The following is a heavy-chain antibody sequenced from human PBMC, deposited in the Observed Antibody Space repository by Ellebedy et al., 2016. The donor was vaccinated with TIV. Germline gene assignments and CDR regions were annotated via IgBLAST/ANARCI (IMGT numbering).Heavy chain of an antibody. CDR3: ARRRLSSSSYDY. Sequence: ASVKVSCKTSGYTFTSYVISWVRQAPGQGLEWMGGISAYNGNTRYAQKFQGRVTMTADTSTNTVYMELRSLRSDDTAVYYCARRRLSSSSYDYWGHGTLVTVSS. D-gene: IGHD6-13*01. CDR2: ISAYNGNT. J-gene: IGHJ4*01. CDR1: GYTFTSYV. V-gene: IGHV1-18*04.